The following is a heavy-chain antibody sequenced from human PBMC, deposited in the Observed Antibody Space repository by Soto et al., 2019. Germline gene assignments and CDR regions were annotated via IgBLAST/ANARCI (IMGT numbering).Heavy chain of an antibody. CDR3: ARGSGWYLVFEYCDY. D-gene: IGHD6-19*01. CDR2: IDPSDSYT. CDR1: GYSFTSYW. Sequence: PGESRKRSFKGSGYSFTSYWISWVRQMPGEVLELMGRIDPSDSYTNYSPSFQGHVTLSADQSISTAYLQWSSLKASDTAMYYCARGSGWYLVFEYCDYRGQGTLVTVSS. J-gene: IGHJ4*02. V-gene: IGHV5-10-1*01.